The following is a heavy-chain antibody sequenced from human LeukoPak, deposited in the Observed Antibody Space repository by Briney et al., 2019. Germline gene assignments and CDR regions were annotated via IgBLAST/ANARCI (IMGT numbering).Heavy chain of an antibody. CDR2: IYYSGST. J-gene: IGHJ6*03. Sequence: SETLSLTCTVSGGSISSYYWSWIRQPPGKGLEWIGYIYYSGSTNYNPSLKSRVTISVDTSKNQFSLKLSSVTAADTAVYYCARGVNREWFGELFRYYYMDVWGKGTTVTISS. D-gene: IGHD3-10*01. V-gene: IGHV4-59*01. CDR1: GGSISSYY. CDR3: ARGVNREWFGELFRYYYMDV.